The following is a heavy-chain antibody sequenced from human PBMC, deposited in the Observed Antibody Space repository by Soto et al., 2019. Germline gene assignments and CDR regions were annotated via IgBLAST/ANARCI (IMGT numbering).Heavy chain of an antibody. Sequence: ASVKVSCKASRYTFTDYYVYWVRQAPGQGLEWMGWINPNSGGTNYAQNFQGRVTMTRDTSISTVYMELSRLRSDDTAVYLCARVGQWLANDYWGQGTLVTVSS. CDR2: INPNSGGT. J-gene: IGHJ4*02. CDR1: RYTFTDYY. D-gene: IGHD6-19*01. V-gene: IGHV1-2*02. CDR3: ARVGQWLANDY.